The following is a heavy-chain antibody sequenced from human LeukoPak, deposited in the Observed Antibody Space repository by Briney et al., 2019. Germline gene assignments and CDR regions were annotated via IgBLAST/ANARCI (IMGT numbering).Heavy chain of an antibody. D-gene: IGHD6-6*01. J-gene: IGHJ4*02. CDR1: GGSFSGYY. Sequence: SETLSLTCAVYGGSFSGYYWSWIRQPPGKWLEWIGEINHSGSTNYNPSLKSRVTISVDTSKNQFSLKLSSVTAADTAVYYCSASRAAREDWGQGTLATVSS. V-gene: IGHV4-34*01. CDR3: SASRAARED. CDR2: INHSGST.